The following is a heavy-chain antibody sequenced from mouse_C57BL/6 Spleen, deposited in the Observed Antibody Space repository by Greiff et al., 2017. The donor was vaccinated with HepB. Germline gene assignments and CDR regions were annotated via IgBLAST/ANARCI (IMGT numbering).Heavy chain of an antibody. CDR3: ARALDGYPWYFDV. V-gene: IGHV1-72*01. D-gene: IGHD2-3*01. CDR2: IDPNSGGT. Sequence: VKQRPGRGLEWIGRIDPNSGGTKYNEKFKSKATLTVDKPSSTAYMQLSSLTSEDSAVYYCARALDGYPWYFDVWGTGTTVTVSS. J-gene: IGHJ1*03.